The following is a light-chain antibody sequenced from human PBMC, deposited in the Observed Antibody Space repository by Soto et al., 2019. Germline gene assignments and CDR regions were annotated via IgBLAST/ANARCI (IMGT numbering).Light chain of an antibody. V-gene: IGKV3-11*01. J-gene: IGKJ2*01. CDR3: QQRSNWPRYT. CDR1: QSVSTY. CDR2: DAS. Sequence: EIVLTQSPATLSLSPGERATLSCRASQSVSTYLAWYQQKLGQAPRLLIYDASSRATGIPARFSGSGSGTDFVLTISSREPEDFVVYYCQQRSNWPRYTFGQGTKLEIK.